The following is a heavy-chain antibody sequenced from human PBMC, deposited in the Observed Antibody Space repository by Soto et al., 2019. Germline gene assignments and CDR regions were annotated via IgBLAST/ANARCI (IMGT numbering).Heavy chain of an antibody. Sequence: EVQLVESGGGLVQPGRSLRLSCAASGFTFDDYAMHWVRQAPGKGLEWVSGISWNSGSIGYADSVNGRFTISRDNAKNSLYLQMNSLSAEDTALYYCAKDRGLVLSFYFDYWGQGTLVTVSS. CDR3: AKDRGLVLSFYFDY. D-gene: IGHD6-19*01. CDR2: ISWNSGSI. CDR1: GFTFDDYA. J-gene: IGHJ4*02. V-gene: IGHV3-9*01.